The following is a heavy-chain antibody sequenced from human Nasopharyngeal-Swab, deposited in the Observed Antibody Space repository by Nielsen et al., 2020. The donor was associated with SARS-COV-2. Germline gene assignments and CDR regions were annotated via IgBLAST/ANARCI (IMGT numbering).Heavy chain of an antibody. D-gene: IGHD4-17*01. J-gene: IGHJ4*02. CDR3: ARHGGATTVTPPRY. Sequence: VRQMTVEGLEWVGRIVPSDSYTNYSPSFQGHVTISADKSISTAYLQWSSLKASDTAMYYCARHGGATTVTPPRYWGQGTLVTVSS. V-gene: IGHV5-10-1*01. CDR2: IVPSDSYT.